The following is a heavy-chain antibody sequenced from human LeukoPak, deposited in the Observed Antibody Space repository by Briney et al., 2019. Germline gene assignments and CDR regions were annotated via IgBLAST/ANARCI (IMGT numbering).Heavy chain of an antibody. CDR3: ARQSTSSWYDY. V-gene: IGHV4-38-2*01. J-gene: IGHJ4*02. CDR2: IYHSGNT. D-gene: IGHD6-13*01. Sequence: SETLSHTCAVSGYSISSGYYWGWIRQPPGKGLEWIGSIYHSGNTYYNPSLKSRVTISVDTSKNQFSLKLSSVTAADTAVYYCARQSTSSWYDYWGQGTLVTVSS. CDR1: GYSISSGYY.